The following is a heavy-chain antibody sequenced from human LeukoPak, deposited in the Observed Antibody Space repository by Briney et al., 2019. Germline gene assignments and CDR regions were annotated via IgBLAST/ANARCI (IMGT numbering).Heavy chain of an antibody. Sequence: GGSLRLSCAASGFTFSEYSMPWVRQAPGKGLEWVAVLSYGGSNKYYADSVKGRFTISRDSPKNTLYLQMYSLRAEDTAVYYCARARGGTYGGFFDYWGQGTLVTVSS. D-gene: IGHD1-26*01. CDR2: LSYGGSNK. CDR3: ARARGGTYGGFFDY. V-gene: IGHV3-30*07. CDR1: GFTFSEYS. J-gene: IGHJ4*02.